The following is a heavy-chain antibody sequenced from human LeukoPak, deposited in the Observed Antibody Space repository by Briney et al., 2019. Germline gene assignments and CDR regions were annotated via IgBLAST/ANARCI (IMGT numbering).Heavy chain of an antibody. CDR1: GFTFDDYA. CDR3: AKETWSNYLGDAFDI. J-gene: IGHJ3*02. CDR2: ITWNSGAI. Sequence: PGRSLRLSCAASGFTFDDYAMHWVRQAPGKGLEWVSGITWNSGAIFYAASVQGRFTISRDNAKNSLYLQMNSLRAEDSALYYCAKETWSNYLGDAFDIWGLGTMVTVSS. D-gene: IGHD3-3*01. V-gene: IGHV3-9*01.